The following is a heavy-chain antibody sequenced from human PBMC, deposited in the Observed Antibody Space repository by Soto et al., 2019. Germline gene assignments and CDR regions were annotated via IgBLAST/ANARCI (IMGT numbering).Heavy chain of an antibody. J-gene: IGHJ4*02. Sequence: LTCTVSGGSISNYYCNWIRQPAGKGLEWIGRIDTSGSTNYNPSLKSRVTMSVDTSKQEFSLKLSSVTAADTALYYCARGGQDFWSGPFDYWGRGALVTVSS. CDR1: GGSISNYY. D-gene: IGHD3-3*01. CDR3: ARGGQDFWSGPFDY. V-gene: IGHV4-4*07. CDR2: IDTSGST.